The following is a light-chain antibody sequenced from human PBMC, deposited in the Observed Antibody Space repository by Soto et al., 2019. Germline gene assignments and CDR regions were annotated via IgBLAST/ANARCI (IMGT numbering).Light chain of an antibody. CDR1: QSVSSY. CDR2: DAS. Sequence: EIVLTQSQATLSLSPGERATLSCSASQSVSSYLAWYQQKPGQSPRLLIYDASNRATGIPARFSGSGSGTDFTLTISSLEPEDFAVYYCQQRSNWPPKVTFGQGTRLEI. CDR3: QQRSNWPPKVT. J-gene: IGKJ5*01. V-gene: IGKV3-11*01.